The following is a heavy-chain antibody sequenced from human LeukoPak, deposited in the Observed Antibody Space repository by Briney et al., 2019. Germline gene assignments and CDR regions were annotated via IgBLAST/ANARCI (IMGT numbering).Heavy chain of an antibody. CDR3: ARSPGGSNWYLYFDY. D-gene: IGHD6-13*01. CDR1: GYSFSSGYY. CDR2: ISHSGST. V-gene: IGHV4-38-2*01. Sequence: PSETLSLTCDVSGYSFSSGYYWGWIWQPPGKGVEWIGTISHSGSTYYNPSLKSRVTISVDTSKNQFSLKLSSVTAADTAVYYCARSPGGSNWYLYFDYWGQGTLVTVSS. J-gene: IGHJ4*02.